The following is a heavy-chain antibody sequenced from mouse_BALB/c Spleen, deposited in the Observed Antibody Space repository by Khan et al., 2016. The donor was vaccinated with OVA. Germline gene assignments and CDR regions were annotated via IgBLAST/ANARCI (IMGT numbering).Heavy chain of an antibody. CDR3: ASENYYGRTCYAMDY. D-gene: IGHD1-1*01. CDR1: GYTFTSYW. CDR2: IGPGSGST. J-gene: IGHJ4*01. Sequence: DLVKPGASVKLSCKASGYTFTSYWINWIKQRPRQGLEWIGRIGPGSGSTYYNEVFKGKATLTVDTSSSTAYIQLSSLSSEDSAVYFCASENYYGRTCYAMDYWGQGTSVTVSS. V-gene: IGHV1S41*01.